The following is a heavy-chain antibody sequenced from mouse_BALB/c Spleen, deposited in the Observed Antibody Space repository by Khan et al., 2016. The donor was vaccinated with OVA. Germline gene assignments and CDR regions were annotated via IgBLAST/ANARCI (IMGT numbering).Heavy chain of an antibody. Sequence: QVRLQQSGAELVRPGTSVNISCKASGNAFTNYWLGWVKQRPGHGLEWIGDIYPGSGNTYYNEKLKGKATLTADKSSSTVYLQLSSLTSDDSAVYFCARWGMDSWGQGTSVTVSS. CDR2: IYPGSGNT. CDR3: ARWGMDS. J-gene: IGHJ4*01. CDR1: GNAFTNYW. V-gene: IGHV1-63*01.